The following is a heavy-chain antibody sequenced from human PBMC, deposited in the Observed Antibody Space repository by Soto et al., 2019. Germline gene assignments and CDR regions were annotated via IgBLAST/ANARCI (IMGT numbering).Heavy chain of an antibody. CDR2: ISGSGGNST. V-gene: IGHV3-23*01. Sequence: GGSLRLSCAASGFTFSTYAMSWVRQGPGKGLEWVSAISGSGGNSTFYGDSVKGRFTISRDNSKNTLYLQMNSLGAEDTAVYYCEKGGGSCCFDYWGQGTLVTVSS. CDR1: GFTFSTYA. J-gene: IGHJ4*02. CDR3: EKGGGSCCFDY. D-gene: IGHD2-15*01.